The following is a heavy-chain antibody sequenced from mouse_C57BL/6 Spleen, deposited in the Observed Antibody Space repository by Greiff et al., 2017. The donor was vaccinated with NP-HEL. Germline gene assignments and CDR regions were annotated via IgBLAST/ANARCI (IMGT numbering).Heavy chain of an antibody. Sequence: EVQLQESGAELVRPGASVKLSCTASGFNIKDDYMHWVKQRPEQGLEWIGWIDPENGDTEYASKFQGKATITADTSSNTAYLQLSSLTSEDTAVYYCTRWLRREYYFDYWGQGTTLTVSS. CDR2: IDPENGDT. V-gene: IGHV14-4*01. CDR3: TRWLRREYYFDY. CDR1: GFNIKDDY. J-gene: IGHJ2*01. D-gene: IGHD2-2*01.